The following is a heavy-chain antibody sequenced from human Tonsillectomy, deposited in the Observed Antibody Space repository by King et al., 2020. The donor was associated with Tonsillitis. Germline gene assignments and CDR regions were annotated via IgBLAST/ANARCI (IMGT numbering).Heavy chain of an antibody. D-gene: IGHD3-22*01. Sequence: VQLVESGGGVVRPGGSLRLSCAASGFTFDDYGMSWVRQAPGKGLEWVSGINWNGGSTGYADSVKGRFTISRDNAKNSLYLQMNSLRAEDTALYHCAALSIYDSSGYDGYWGQGTLVTVSS. J-gene: IGHJ4*02. CDR1: GFTFDDYG. CDR2: INWNGGST. V-gene: IGHV3-20*01. CDR3: AALSIYDSSGYDGY.